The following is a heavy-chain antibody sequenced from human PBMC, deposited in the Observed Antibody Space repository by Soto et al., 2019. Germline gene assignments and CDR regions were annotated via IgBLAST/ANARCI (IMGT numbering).Heavy chain of an antibody. V-gene: IGHV3-23*01. D-gene: IGHD3-16*01. CDR2: ISGSGGST. J-gene: IGHJ4*02. CDR3: AKGDAPGLTLSPYNY. Sequence: PGGSLRLSCAASGFAFSSYAMSWVRQAPGKGLEWVSAISGSGGSTYYADSVKGRFTISRDNSKNTLYLQMNSLRAEDTAVYYCAKGDAPGLTLSPYNYWGQGTLVTVSS. CDR1: GFAFSSYA.